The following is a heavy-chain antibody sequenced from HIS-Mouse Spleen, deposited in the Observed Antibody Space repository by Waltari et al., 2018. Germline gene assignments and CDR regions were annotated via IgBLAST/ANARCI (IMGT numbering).Heavy chain of an antibody. Sequence: QLQLQESGPGLVKPSVTLSLTCTVPGGLISSSSYSWGWIRQPPGKGLGWIGSIYYSGSTYYNPSLKSRVTISVDTSKNQFSLKLSSVTAADTAVYYCAREIPYSSSWYDWYFDLWGRGTLVTVSS. CDR1: GGLISSSSYS. CDR3: AREIPYSSSWYDWYFDL. CDR2: IYYSGST. V-gene: IGHV4-39*07. D-gene: IGHD6-13*01. J-gene: IGHJ2*01.